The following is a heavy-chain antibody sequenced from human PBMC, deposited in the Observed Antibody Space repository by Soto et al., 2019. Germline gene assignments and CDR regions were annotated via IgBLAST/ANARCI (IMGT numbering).Heavy chain of an antibody. CDR2: IKSKTDGGTT. J-gene: IGHJ6*02. D-gene: IGHD3-22*01. CDR1: GFTFSNAW. CDR3: TTDNYYDSSGYSYYYYGMDV. V-gene: IGHV3-15*07. Sequence: GGSLRLSCAASGFTFSNAWMNWVRQAPGKGLEWVGRIKSKTDGGTTDYAAPVKGRFTISRDDSKNTLYLQMNSLKTEDTAVYYCTTDNYYDSSGYSYYYYGMDVWGQGTTVTVSS.